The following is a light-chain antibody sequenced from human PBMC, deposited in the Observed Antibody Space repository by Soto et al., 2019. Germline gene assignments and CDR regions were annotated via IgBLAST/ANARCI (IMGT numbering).Light chain of an antibody. J-gene: IGLJ2*01. Sequence: QPVLTQSPSASASLGASVKITCTLSSGNSSYAIAWHQKQPGKGPRYLMDLNNDGSHSKGDGIPDRFSGSSSGAERYLIISSLQSEDEADYSCQTWGTGFQVFGGGTKVTVL. CDR3: QTWGTGFQV. V-gene: IGLV4-69*01. CDR2: LNNDGSH. CDR1: SGNSSYA.